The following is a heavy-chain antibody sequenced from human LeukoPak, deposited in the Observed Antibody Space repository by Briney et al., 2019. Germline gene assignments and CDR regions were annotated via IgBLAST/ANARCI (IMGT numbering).Heavy chain of an antibody. V-gene: IGHV3-23*01. Sequence: GALRLSCAASGFTFSSYAMSWVRQAPGKGLEWVSAISGSGGSTYYADSVKGRFTISRDNSKNTLYLQMNSLRAEDTAVYYCAKGDSSGWYGPYYFDYWGQGTLVTVSS. D-gene: IGHD6-19*01. J-gene: IGHJ4*01. CDR1: GFTFSSYA. CDR2: ISGSGGST. CDR3: AKGDSSGWYGPYYFDY.